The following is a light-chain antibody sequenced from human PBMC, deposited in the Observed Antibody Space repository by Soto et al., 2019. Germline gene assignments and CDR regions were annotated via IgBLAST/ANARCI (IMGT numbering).Light chain of an antibody. J-gene: IGLJ3*02. V-gene: IGLV2-18*01. CDR1: SSDVGSHNR. CDR3: ILYTSNSTWV. Sequence: QSALTQPPSVSGSPGQSVTISCTGTSSDVGSHNRVSGYQQPPGTAPKLMIYEVSNRPSRVPDRFSGSKSGNTASLTISGLQAEYESYYYCILYTSNSTWVFGGGTEVTVL. CDR2: EVS.